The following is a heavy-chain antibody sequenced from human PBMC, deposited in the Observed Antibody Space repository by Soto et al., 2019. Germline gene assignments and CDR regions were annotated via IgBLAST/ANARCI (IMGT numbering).Heavy chain of an antibody. CDR3: LATVKGAYYYYGMDV. Sequence: GGSLRLSCTAYGFTFGGYAMSWFRQAPGKGLEWVGFIRSKAYGGTKEYAASVKGRFTISRDDSKSIAYLQMNSLKTEDTAVYYCLATVKGAYYYYGMDVWGQGTTVTVSS. D-gene: IGHD4-4*01. V-gene: IGHV3-49*03. CDR2: IRSKAYGGTK. CDR1: GFTFGGYA. J-gene: IGHJ6*02.